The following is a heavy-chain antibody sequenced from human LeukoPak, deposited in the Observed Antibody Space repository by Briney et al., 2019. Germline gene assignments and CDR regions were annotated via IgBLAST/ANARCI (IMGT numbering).Heavy chain of an antibody. CDR2: ISYDGSNK. CDR1: GFTFSSYA. Sequence: GGSLRLSCAASGFTFSSYAMHWVRQAPGKGLEWVAVISYDGSNKYYADSVKGRFTISRDNSKNTLYLQTNSLRTEDTAIYYCARVSGAAAATGGYFDYWGQGTLVTVSS. D-gene: IGHD6-13*01. J-gene: IGHJ4*02. CDR3: ARVSGAAAATGGYFDY. V-gene: IGHV3-30*04.